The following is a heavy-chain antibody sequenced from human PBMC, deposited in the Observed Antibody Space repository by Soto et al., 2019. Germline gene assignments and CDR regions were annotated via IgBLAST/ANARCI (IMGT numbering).Heavy chain of an antibody. CDR2: INGDGSVT. CDR1: GFTFSGFW. Sequence: EVQLVESGGGLVQPGGSLRLSCTAPGFTFSGFWMHWVRQAPGKGLVWVSRINGDGSVTNYADSVKGRFTISRDNAKNTLYLQMNSLRVEDTAVYYCARVKETSGWGEFDYWGQGTLVTVSS. D-gene: IGHD6-19*01. V-gene: IGHV3-74*01. J-gene: IGHJ4*02. CDR3: ARVKETSGWGEFDY.